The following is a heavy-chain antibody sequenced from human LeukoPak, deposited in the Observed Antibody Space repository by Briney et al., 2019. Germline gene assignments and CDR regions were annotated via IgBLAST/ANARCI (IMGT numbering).Heavy chain of an antibody. J-gene: IGHJ6*02. CDR2: ISAYNGNT. CDR3: ARDGCGSTSCYYYYYGMDV. Sequence: GASVKVSCKASGYTFTSYGISWVRQAPGQGLECMGWISAYNGNTNYAQKLQGRATMTTDTSTSTAYMELRSLRSDDTAVYYCARDGCGSTSCYYYYYGMDVWGQGTTVTVSS. CDR1: GYTFTSYG. D-gene: IGHD2-2*01. V-gene: IGHV1-18*01.